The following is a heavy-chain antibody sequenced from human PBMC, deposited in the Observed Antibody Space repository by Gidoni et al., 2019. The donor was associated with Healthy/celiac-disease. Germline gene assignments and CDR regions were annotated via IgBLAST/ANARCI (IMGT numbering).Heavy chain of an antibody. CDR3: ARGRYSYGNEIEYYFDY. J-gene: IGHJ4*02. Sequence: QVQLVQSGAEVKKPGSSVKVSCKASGVTFSSYAISWVRQAPGQGLEGMGRIIAILGIANYAQKCKGRVTITADKSTSTAYMEKSSLRSEETAVYYCARGRYSYGNEIEYYFDYWGQGTMVTVSS. CDR1: GVTFSSYA. CDR2: IIAILGIA. D-gene: IGHD5-18*01. V-gene: IGHV1-69*04.